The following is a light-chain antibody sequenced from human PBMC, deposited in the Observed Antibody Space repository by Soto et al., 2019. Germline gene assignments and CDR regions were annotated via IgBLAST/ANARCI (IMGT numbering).Light chain of an antibody. CDR3: QHYNNWPPWT. CDR2: GAS. CDR1: QSVSSN. Sequence: EIVMTQSPATLSVSPGERATFSCRASQSVSSNLAWYQQKPGQAPRLLIYGASIRATGIPARFGGSGSGTEFTLTISGLQSEDFAVYYCQHYNNWPPWTFGQGTKVDIK. V-gene: IGKV3-15*01. J-gene: IGKJ1*01.